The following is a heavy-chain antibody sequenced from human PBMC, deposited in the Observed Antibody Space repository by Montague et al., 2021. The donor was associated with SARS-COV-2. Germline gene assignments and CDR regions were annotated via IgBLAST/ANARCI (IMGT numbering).Heavy chain of an antibody. Sequence: SETLSLTCAVYGGSFSDYYWSWIRQPPGKGLEWIGQINHSGSTNYNPSLKSRVTISVDTSKNQFSLKLRSMTAADTAVYYCARGRVAITSILVFIRESCYLDDWGQGTLVTVSS. D-gene: IGHD3-22*01. CDR3: ARGRVAITSILVFIRESCYLDD. CDR2: INHSGST. CDR1: GGSFSDYY. J-gene: IGHJ4*02. V-gene: IGHV4-34*01.